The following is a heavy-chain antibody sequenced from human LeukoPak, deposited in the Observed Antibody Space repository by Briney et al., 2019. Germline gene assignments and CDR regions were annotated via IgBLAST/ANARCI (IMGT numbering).Heavy chain of an antibody. D-gene: IGHD4-17*01. J-gene: IGHJ4*02. V-gene: IGHV3-30*04. CDR3: VRGSYGDYGWFDY. Sequence: GGSLRLSCEASGFTFSNHAMHWVRQAPGKGLEWVALIYYDGDKKYYAESLQGRFTISRNNGMNSLSLQMDSLRVEDTAVYYCVRGSYGDYGWFDYWGQGTLVSVSS. CDR1: GFTFSNHA. CDR2: IYYDGDKK.